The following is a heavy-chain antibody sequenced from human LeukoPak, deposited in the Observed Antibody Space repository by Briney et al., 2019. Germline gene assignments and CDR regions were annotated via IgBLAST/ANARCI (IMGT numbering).Heavy chain of an antibody. Sequence: PSETLSLTCTVSGGSISSYYWSWIRQPPGKGLEWIGYIYYSGSTNYNPSLKSRVIISVDTSKNQFSLKLSSVTAADTAVYYCARSLTEYYYGMDVWGQGTTVTVSS. V-gene: IGHV4-59*08. CDR1: GGSISSYY. J-gene: IGHJ6*02. CDR3: ARSLTEYYYGMDV. D-gene: IGHD1-14*01. CDR2: IYYSGST.